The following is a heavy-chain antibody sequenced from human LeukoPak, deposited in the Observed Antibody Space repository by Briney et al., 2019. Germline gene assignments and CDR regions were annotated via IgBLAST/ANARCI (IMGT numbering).Heavy chain of an antibody. CDR3: AAGIAAAGTYYGMDV. J-gene: IGHJ6*02. D-gene: IGHD6-13*01. CDR2: IYSGGST. CDR1: GFTFSSYA. V-gene: IGHV3-53*01. Sequence: GGSLRLSCAASGFTFSSYAMSWVRQAPGKGLEWVSVIYSGGSTYYADSVKGRFTISRDNSKNTLYLQMNSLRAEDTAVYYCAAGIAAAGTYYGMDVWGQGTTVTVSS.